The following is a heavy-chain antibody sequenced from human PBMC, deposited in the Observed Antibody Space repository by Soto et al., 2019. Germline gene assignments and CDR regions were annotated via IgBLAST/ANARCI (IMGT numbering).Heavy chain of an antibody. CDR3: ARARRRGNWNDRTADYYYYYMDV. Sequence: QVQLVQSGAEVKKPGASVKVSCKASGYTFTSYDINWVRQATGQGLEWMGWMNPNSGNTGYAQKFQGRDTMTRNTSISTADMELSSLRSEATAVYYCARARRRGNWNDRTADYYYYYMDVWGKGTTVTVSS. J-gene: IGHJ6*03. CDR2: MNPNSGNT. D-gene: IGHD1-1*01. V-gene: IGHV1-8*01. CDR1: GYTFTSYD.